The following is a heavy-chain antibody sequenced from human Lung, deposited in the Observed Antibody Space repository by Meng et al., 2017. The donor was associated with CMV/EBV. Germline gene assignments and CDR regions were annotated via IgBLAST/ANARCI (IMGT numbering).Heavy chain of an antibody. J-gene: IGHJ4*02. CDR3: ARDDGSYRSSSEAFDY. CDR1: GFTFSGYT. D-gene: IGHD6-6*01. Sequence: GESLKISCAASGFTFSGYTMNWVRQAPGKGLEWVSSISSSSSYIYYADSVKGRFTISRDNARKSLYLQMNSLRVEDTAVYYCARDDGSYRSSSEAFDYWGQGXLVTVSS. CDR2: ISSSSSYI. V-gene: IGHV3-21*01.